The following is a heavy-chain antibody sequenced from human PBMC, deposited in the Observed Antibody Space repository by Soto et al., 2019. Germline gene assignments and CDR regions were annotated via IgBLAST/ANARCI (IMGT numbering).Heavy chain of an antibody. CDR3: ARDAVSLFYYMDV. D-gene: IGHD6-19*01. CDR2: INPSGGST. Sequence: ASVKGSCTASGYTFTSYYMHWVRQAPGQGLEWMGIINPSGGSTSYAQKFQGRVTMTRDTSTSTVYMELSSLRSEDTAVYYCARDAVSLFYYMDVWGKGTTVTVSS. J-gene: IGHJ6*03. CDR1: GYTFTSYY. V-gene: IGHV1-46*03.